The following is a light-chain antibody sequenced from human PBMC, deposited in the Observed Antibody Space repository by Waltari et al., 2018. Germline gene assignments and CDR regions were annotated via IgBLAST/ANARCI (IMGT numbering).Light chain of an antibody. J-gene: IGLJ2*01. CDR2: QDT. CDR1: QVGNKY. Sequence: SYELTQPPSVSVSPGQTASITCSGDQVGNKYVSCYQQKPGQSPVLIIYQDTKRPSGIPERLSGSNSGNTATLTISGTQVMDEGDYYCQAWDTISAGLGGGTKLTVL. CDR3: QAWDTISAG. V-gene: IGLV3-1*01.